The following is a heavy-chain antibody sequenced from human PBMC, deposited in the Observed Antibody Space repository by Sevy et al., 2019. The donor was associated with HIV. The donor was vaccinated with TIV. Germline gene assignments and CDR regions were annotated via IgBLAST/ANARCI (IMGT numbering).Heavy chain of an antibody. J-gene: IGHJ6*02. CDR1: GFTFSSAW. V-gene: IGHV3-15*01. CDR2: IKSEFDGGAI. D-gene: IGHD5-12*01. CDR3: ITDPAYRGYDEEVINYYFYGMDV. Sequence: GGSLRLSCTASGFTFSSAWMSWVRQAPGKGLEWVGRIKSEFDGGAIDDDAPVKGRFTISREDSKNTVYLQMNSLKTEDTAVYYCITDPAYRGYDEEVINYYFYGMDVWGQGTTVTVSS.